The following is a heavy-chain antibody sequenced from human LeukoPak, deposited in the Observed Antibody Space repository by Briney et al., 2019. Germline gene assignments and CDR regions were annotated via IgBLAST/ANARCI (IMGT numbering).Heavy chain of an antibody. CDR2: IDTEGSTT. Sequence: GGSLRLSCAASGFTFSSYNMNWVRQAPGKGLVWVSYIDTEGSTTSYADSVKGRFTISRDNAKNTLYLQMNSLRAEDTTIYYCAREGSYLNTGASYYLHWFDPWGQGTLVTVSS. CDR3: AREGSYLNTGASYYLHWFDP. D-gene: IGHD2-8*02. J-gene: IGHJ5*02. CDR1: GFTFSSYN. V-gene: IGHV3-74*01.